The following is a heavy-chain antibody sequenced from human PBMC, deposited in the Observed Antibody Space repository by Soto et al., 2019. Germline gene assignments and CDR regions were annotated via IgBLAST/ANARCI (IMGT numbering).Heavy chain of an antibody. J-gene: IGHJ5*02. CDR2: IYRGDST. Sequence: GGSLRLSCAASGFTVSNNFMSWVRQGPGKGLEWVSTIYRGDSTYYADSVKGRFTISRDNSKNTLYLLMNSLRTEDTAVYYCTTDGDYYDSSGYSLWFDPWGQGT. CDR3: TTDGDYYDSSGYSLWFDP. D-gene: IGHD3-22*01. V-gene: IGHV3-53*01. CDR1: GFTVSNNF.